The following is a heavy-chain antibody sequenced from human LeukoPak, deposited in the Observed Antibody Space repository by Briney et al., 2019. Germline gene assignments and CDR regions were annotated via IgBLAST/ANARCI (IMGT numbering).Heavy chain of an antibody. J-gene: IGHJ3*02. D-gene: IGHD1-14*01. V-gene: IGHV4-59*11. CDR1: GASISGHY. CDR3: ARDQISINALDM. Sequence: PSETLSLTCNVSGASISGHYLTWIRQPPGKGLERIGYISYIGSTNYNPSLKSRVTISVDTSKNQFSLKLRSVTAVDTAVYYCARDQISINALDMWGQGTMVTVSS. CDR2: ISYIGST.